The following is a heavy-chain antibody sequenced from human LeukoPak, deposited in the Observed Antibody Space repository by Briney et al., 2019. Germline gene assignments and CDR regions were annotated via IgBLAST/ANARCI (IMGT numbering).Heavy chain of an antibody. D-gene: IGHD6-19*01. CDR3: ARDYRYSGGWYDY. CDR1: GYTFTSYY. J-gene: IGHJ4*02. CDR2: INPNSGGT. Sequence: ASVKVSCKASGYTFTSYYMHWVRQAPGQGLEWMGWINPNSGGTNYAQKFQGRVTMTRDTSISTAYMELSRLRSDDTAVYYCARDYRYSGGWYDYWGQGTLVTVSS. V-gene: IGHV1-2*02.